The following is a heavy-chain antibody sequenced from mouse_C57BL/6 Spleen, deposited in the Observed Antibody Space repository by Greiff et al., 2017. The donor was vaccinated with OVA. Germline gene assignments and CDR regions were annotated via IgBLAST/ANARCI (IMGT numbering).Heavy chain of an antibody. V-gene: IGHV1-52*01. D-gene: IGHD1-1*02. CDR2: IDPSDSET. CDR3: ARCALWGAMDY. CDR1: GYTFTSYW. J-gene: IGHJ4*01. Sequence: QVQLQQPGAELVRPGSSVKLSCKASGYTFTSYWMHWVKQRPIQGLEWIGNIDPSDSETHYNQKFQDKATLTVDQSSSTAYMQLSILTSEDSAVYCCARCALWGAMDYWGQGTSVTVSS.